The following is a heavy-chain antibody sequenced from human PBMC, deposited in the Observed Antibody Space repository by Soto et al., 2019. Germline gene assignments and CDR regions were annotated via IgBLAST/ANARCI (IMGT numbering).Heavy chain of an antibody. V-gene: IGHV1-18*01. Sequence: ASVKVSCKASGYTFTNYGITWVRQAPGQGLEWMGWISAYNGNTHYTQRLQGRVTMTTDTSTSTAYMELRGLRSDDTAVYYFSRVRQLVGYFYYYMDFLGKGTTVTVSS. J-gene: IGHJ6*03. D-gene: IGHD6-6*01. CDR3: SRVRQLVGYFYYYMDF. CDR2: ISAYNGNT. CDR1: GYTFTNYG.